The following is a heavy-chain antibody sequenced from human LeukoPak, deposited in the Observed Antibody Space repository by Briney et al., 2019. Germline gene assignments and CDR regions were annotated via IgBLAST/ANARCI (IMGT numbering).Heavy chain of an antibody. CDR2: IYYSGST. D-gene: IGHD5-18*01. Sequence: SETLSLTCTVSGGSISSYYWSWIRQPPGKGLEWIGYIYYSGSTNYNPSLKSRVTISVDTSKNQFSLKLSSVTAADTAVYYCGRRIQLWLGAFDIWGQGTMVTVSS. CDR1: GGSISSYY. J-gene: IGHJ3*02. CDR3: GRRIQLWLGAFDI. V-gene: IGHV4-59*08.